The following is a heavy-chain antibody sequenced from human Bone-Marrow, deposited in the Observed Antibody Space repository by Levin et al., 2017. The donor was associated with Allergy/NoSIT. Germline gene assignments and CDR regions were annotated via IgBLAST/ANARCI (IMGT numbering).Heavy chain of an antibody. V-gene: IGHV3-48*02. J-gene: IGHJ6*02. Sequence: GGSLRLSCAASGFTFSSYSMNWVRQAPGKGLEWVSYISSSSSTIYYADSVKGRFTISRDNAKNSLYLQMNSLRDEDTAVYYCARDREVVVVAATPGDYYYGMDVWGQGTTVTVSS. CDR1: GFTFSSYS. CDR3: ARDREVVVVAATPGDYYYGMDV. D-gene: IGHD2-15*01. CDR2: ISSSSSTI.